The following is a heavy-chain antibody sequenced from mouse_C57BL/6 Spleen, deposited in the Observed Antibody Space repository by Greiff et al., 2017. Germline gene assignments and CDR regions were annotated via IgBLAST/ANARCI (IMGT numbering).Heavy chain of an antibody. J-gene: IGHJ4*01. CDR1: GFSFNTYA. CDR3: VRQGDGSSYRYARDY. D-gene: IGHD1-1*01. Sequence: EVKVVESGGGLVQPKGSLKLSCAASGFSFNTYAMNWVRQAPGKGLEWVARIRSKSNNYATYYADSVKDRFTISRDDSESMLYLQMNNLKTEDTAMYYCVRQGDGSSYRYARDYWGQGTSVTVSS. V-gene: IGHV10-1*01. CDR2: IRSKSNNYAT.